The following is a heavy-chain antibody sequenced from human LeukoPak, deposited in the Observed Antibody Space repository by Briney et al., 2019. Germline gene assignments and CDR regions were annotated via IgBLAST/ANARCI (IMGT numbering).Heavy chain of an antibody. D-gene: IGHD3-10*01. Sequence: SETLSLTCTVSGGSISSYYWSWIRQPPGKGLEWIGYIYYSGSTNYNPSPKSRVTISVDTSKNQLSLKLSSVTAADTAVYYCARLIGHFEYWGQGTLVTVSS. CDR1: GGSISSYY. J-gene: IGHJ4*02. CDR3: ARLIGHFEY. CDR2: IYYSGST. V-gene: IGHV4-59*08.